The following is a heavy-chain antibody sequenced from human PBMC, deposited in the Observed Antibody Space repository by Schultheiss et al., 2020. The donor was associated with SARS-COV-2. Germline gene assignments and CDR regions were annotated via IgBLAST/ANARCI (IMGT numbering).Heavy chain of an antibody. V-gene: IGHV4-4*07. J-gene: IGHJ4*02. CDR3: ARERSSSSVDY. D-gene: IGHD6-6*01. CDR2: IYTSGST. CDR1: GGSISSYY. Sequence: SQTLSLTCTVSGGSISSYYWSWIRQPAGKGLEWIGRIYTSGSTNYNPSLKSRVTISVDTSKNQFSLKLSSVTAADTAVYYCARERSSSSVDYWGQGTLVTVSS.